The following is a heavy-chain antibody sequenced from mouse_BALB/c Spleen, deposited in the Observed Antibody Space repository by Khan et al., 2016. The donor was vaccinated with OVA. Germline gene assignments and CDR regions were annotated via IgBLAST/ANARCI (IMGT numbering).Heavy chain of an antibody. D-gene: IGHD4-1*01. V-gene: IGHV5-6*01. CDR1: GFTFSHYS. J-gene: IGHJ3*01. CDR3: ATHLTGSFAY. CDR2: ISSDGDYT. Sequence: VQLVESGGDLVKPGGSLKLSCAASGFTFSHYSMSWVRQTPDKRLEWVATISSDGDYTYYPDSVKGRFNISRDNAKNTLYLQMSSLKSEDTAIYYCATHLTGSFAYWGKGTRVTVSA.